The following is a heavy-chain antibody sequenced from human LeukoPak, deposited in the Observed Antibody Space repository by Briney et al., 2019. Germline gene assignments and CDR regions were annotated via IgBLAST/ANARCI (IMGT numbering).Heavy chain of an antibody. CDR2: INPNSGGT. J-gene: IGHJ4*02. V-gene: IGHV1-2*02. Sequence: ASVKVSCKASGYTFTGYYMHGVRQAPGQGLEWMGWINPNSGGTNYAQKFQGRVTMTRDTSISTAYMELSRLRYDDTAVYYCARGGHKYCSGGSCHHFDYWGQGTLVTVSS. D-gene: IGHD2-15*01. CDR3: ARGGHKYCSGGSCHHFDY. CDR1: GYTFTGYY.